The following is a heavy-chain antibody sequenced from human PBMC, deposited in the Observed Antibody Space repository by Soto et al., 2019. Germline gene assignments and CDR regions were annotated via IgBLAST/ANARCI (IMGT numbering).Heavy chain of an antibody. V-gene: IGHV1-69*01. CDR1: GGTFSSYA. J-gene: IGHJ4*02. D-gene: IGHD6-13*01. CDR3: ARVSAPFKYSSSWWYYFDY. CDR2: IIPIFGTA. Sequence: QVQLVQSGAEVKKPGSSVKVSCKASGGTFSSYAISWVRQAPGQGLEWMGGIIPIFGTANYAQKFQGRVTITADESTSTAYMELSSLRSEDTAVYYRARVSAPFKYSSSWWYYFDYWGQGTLVTVSS.